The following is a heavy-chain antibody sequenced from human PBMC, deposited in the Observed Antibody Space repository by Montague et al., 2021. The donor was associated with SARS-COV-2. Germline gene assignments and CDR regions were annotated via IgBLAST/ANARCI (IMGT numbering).Heavy chain of an antibody. CDR1: GGSISDSNCH. Sequence: SETLSLTCTVSGGSISDSNCHWGWIRQPPGKGLEWIVTLYYSGATYYXLSLKSRVTTSMDTSKNQFSLKLTSAIAADTAVYYCAGLRGGTPGEHWGQGALVTVSS. D-gene: IGHD1-1*01. V-gene: IGHV4-39*07. CDR3: AGLRGGTPGEH. CDR2: LYYSGAT. J-gene: IGHJ4*02.